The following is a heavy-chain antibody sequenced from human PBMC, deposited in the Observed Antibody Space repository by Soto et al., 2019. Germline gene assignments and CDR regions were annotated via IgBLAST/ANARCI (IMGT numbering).Heavy chain of an antibody. CDR3: ARDSGSSSWYYYYGMDV. CDR1: GYTFTSYG. J-gene: IGHJ6*02. D-gene: IGHD6-13*01. V-gene: IGHV1-18*01. Sequence: ASVKVSCKASGYTFTSYGISWVRQAPGQGLEWMGWISAYNGNTNYAQKLQGRVTMTTDTSTSTAYMELRSLRSDDTAVYYCARDSGSSSWYYYYGMDVWGQGTTVTVSS. CDR2: ISAYNGNT.